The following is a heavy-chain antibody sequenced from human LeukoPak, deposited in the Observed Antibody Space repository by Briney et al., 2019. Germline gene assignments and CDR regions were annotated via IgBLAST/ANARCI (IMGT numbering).Heavy chain of an antibody. V-gene: IGHV1-18*01. CDR2: ISAYNGNT. CDR3: ARVGGSSSYYYYYYMDV. D-gene: IGHD6-6*01. CDR1: GYTFTSYG. J-gene: IGHJ6*03. Sequence: ASVKVSCKASGYTFTSYGISWVRQAPGQGLEWMGWISAYNGNTNYAQKLQGRVTITTDTSTSTAYMELRSLRSDDTAVYYCARVGGSSSYYYYYYMDVWGKGTTVTVSS.